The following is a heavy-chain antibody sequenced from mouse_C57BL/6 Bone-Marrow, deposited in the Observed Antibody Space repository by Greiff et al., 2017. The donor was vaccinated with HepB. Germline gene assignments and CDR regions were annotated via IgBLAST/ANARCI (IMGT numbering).Heavy chain of an antibody. CDR1: GFSLTSYG. CDR2: IWGVGST. D-gene: IGHD1-1*01. J-gene: IGHJ3*01. Sequence: QVQLKESGPGLVAPSQSLSITCTVSGFSLTSYGVDWVRQSPGKGLEWLGVIWGVGSTNYNSALKSRLSISKDNSKSQVFLKMNSQQTDDTAMYYCASCFGRDGAWFAYWGQGTLVTVSA. V-gene: IGHV2-6*01. CDR3: ASCFGRDGAWFAY.